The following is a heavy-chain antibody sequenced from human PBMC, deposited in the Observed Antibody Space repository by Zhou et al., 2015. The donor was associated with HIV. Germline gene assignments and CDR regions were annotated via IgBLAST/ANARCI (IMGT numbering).Heavy chain of an antibody. D-gene: IGHD6-6*01. V-gene: IGHV1-69*06. CDR3: ARDRGGATRPDWRYFDL. CDR2: IIPMFGTA. Sequence: QVQLVQSGTEVKKPGSSVKVSCKASGGTFTTYGISWVRQAPGQGLEWMGGIIPMFGTADYAQKFQGRVTFTADRSTSTAYMDLRSLKSEDTAMYYCARDRGGATRPDWRYFDLWGRGTLVTVSS. J-gene: IGHJ2*01. CDR1: GGTFTTYG.